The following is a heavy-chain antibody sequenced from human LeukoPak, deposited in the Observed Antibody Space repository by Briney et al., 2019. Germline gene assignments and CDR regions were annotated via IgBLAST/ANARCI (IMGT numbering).Heavy chain of an antibody. J-gene: IGHJ3*02. CDR2: IYYSGST. CDR1: GGSISSYY. V-gene: IGHV4-59*08. CDR3: ARSYCSSTSCYAVGAFDI. Sequence: SETLSLTCTVSGGSISSYYWSWIWQPPGKGLEWIGYIYYSGSTNYNPSLKSRVTISVDTSKNQFSLKLSSVTAADTAVYYCARSYCSSTSCYAVGAFDIWGQGTLVTVSS. D-gene: IGHD2-2*01.